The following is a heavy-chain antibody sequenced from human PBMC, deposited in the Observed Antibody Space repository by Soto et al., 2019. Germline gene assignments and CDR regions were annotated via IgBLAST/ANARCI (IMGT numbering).Heavy chain of an antibody. CDR3: AREYTETVAGPTPYYFDS. CDR1: GDSISNNY. J-gene: IGHJ4*02. Sequence: SETLSLTCIVSGDSISNNYWSWIRQPAGKGLEWIGRIYISGDTNYNPSLKSRVTMSVDTSKNQFSLKLSSVTAADTAVYYCAREYTETVAGPTPYYFDSWGQGTPVPVSS. V-gene: IGHV4-4*07. D-gene: IGHD6-19*01. CDR2: IYISGDT.